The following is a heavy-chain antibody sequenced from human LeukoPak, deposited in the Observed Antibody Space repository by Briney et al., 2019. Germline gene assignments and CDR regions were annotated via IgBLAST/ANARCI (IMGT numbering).Heavy chain of an antibody. J-gene: IGHJ5*01. CDR3: ARSRQASGLFNS. D-gene: IGHD3-10*01. CDR2: IYDRGPA. CDR1: GYAITSGGFS. V-gene: IGHV4-30-2*06. Sequence: SQTLSLTCTVSGYAITSGGFSWNWIRQSPGKGLEWIGCIYDRGPAYYNPSLKSRFTISVDRPKNQFFLNVTSLTAADTAVYFCARSRQASGLFNSWGQGTLVVVSS.